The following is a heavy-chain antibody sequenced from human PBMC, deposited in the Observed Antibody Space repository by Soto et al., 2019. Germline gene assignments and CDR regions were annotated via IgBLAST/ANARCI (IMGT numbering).Heavy chain of an antibody. J-gene: IGHJ4*02. CDR3: AKGRGGSGSLSPRVDF. CDR2: ISGDGDTT. CDR1: GFTFNNYA. D-gene: IGHD3-10*01. V-gene: IGHV3-23*01. Sequence: EVQLLESGGGLVQPGGYLRLSCAASGFTFNNYAMTWVRKAPGKGLEWVSAISGDGDTTSYADSVKGRFTVSRDGSKNTLYLQMSSLRAEDTALYYCAKGRGGSGSLSPRVDFWGQGTLVTVSS.